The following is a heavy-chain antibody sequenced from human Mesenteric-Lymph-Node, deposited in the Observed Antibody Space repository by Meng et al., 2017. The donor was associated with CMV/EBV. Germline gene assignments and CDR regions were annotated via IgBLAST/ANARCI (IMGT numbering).Heavy chain of an antibody. D-gene: IGHD1-1*01. J-gene: IGHJ4*02. CDR2: VYWNDHK. V-gene: IGHV2-5*01. Sequence: SGPTLVKPTQTLTLTCTFSGFSLTTRGEGVAWIRQPPGKALEWLAFVYWNDHKTYSPSLNNRLTITKDTAKNQVVLTMTNLDPVDTATYYCAHRDWNYGDAFDYWGRGTLVTVSS. CDR3: AHRDWNYGDAFDY. CDR1: GFSLTTRGEG.